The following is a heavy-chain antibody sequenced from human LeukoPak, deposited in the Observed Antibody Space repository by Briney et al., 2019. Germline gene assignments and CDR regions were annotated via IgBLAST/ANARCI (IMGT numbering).Heavy chain of an antibody. CDR3: AKDPGYHPRNYFDY. V-gene: IGHV3-23*01. CDR1: GLTFSSYA. CDR2: IRASVGST. D-gene: IGHD5-12*01. J-gene: IGHJ4*02. Sequence: GGSLTLSCALSGLTFSSYAMSWVRPAAGKGREWVASIRASVGSTYHADSVEGRFTISRDNSKNPLYLQMNSLRAEDTAVYYCAKDPGYHPRNYFDYWGQGTLVTVSS.